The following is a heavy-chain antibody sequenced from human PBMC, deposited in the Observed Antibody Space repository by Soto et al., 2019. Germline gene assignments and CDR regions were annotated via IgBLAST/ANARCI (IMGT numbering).Heavy chain of an antibody. V-gene: IGHV3-15*01. Sequence: GGSLRLSCAASGFTFSNAWMSWVRQAPGKGLEWVGRIKSKTDGGTTDYAAPVKGRFTISRDDSKNTLYLQMNSLKTEDTAVYYCTTVTSYYDFWSGYYTVGFDYWSQGTLVTVSA. CDR3: TTVTSYYDFWSGYYTVGFDY. D-gene: IGHD3-3*01. CDR2: IKSKTDGGTT. J-gene: IGHJ4*02. CDR1: GFTFSNAW.